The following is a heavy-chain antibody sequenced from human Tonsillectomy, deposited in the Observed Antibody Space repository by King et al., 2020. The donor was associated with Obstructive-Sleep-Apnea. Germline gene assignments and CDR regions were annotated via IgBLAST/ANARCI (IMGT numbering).Heavy chain of an antibody. CDR2: INPNSGGT. V-gene: IGHV1-2*02. D-gene: IGHD3-9*01. CDR1: GYTFTGYY. Sequence: QLVQSGAEVKKPGASVKVSCKASGYTFTGYYMHWVRQAPGQGLEWMGWINPNSGGTNYAQQFQGRVTMTRDTSINTAYMELSRLGSDDTAVYYCARDVNYDILTGYYSGDAFDIWGQGTMVTVSS. CDR3: ARDVNYDILTGYYSGDAFDI. J-gene: IGHJ3*02.